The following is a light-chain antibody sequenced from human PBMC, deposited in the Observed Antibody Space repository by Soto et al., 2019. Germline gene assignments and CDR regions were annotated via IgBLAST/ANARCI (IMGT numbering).Light chain of an antibody. Sequence: EIVLTQSPGTLSMSAGERATLSCRASQSVSSSYLAWYQQKPGQAPRLLIYGASRRATGIPDRFSGSGSGTDFXLTXSXLXPEXXXVXXXQXXAXFLXTFGQGTKVEIK. J-gene: IGKJ1*01. V-gene: IGKV3-20*01. CDR2: GAS. CDR1: QSVSSSY. CDR3: QXXAXFLXT.